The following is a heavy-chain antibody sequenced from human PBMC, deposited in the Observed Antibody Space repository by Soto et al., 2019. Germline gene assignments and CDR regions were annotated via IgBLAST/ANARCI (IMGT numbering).Heavy chain of an antibody. Sequence: TGGSLRLSCVVSEFPFSTHAMNWVRQAPGKGLEWLSYISSSGTIYYADSVKGRFTISRNNAKNSLFLQMNSLRDEDTAIYYCARDGRYYDSSCPHYWGQGTLVTVSS. J-gene: IGHJ4*02. D-gene: IGHD3-22*01. V-gene: IGHV3-48*02. CDR3: ARDGRYYDSSCPHY. CDR2: ISSSGTI. CDR1: EFPFSTHA.